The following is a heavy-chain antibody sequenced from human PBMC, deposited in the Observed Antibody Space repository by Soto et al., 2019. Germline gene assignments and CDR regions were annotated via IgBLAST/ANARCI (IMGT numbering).Heavy chain of an antibody. D-gene: IGHD3-22*01. V-gene: IGHV4-59*01. CDR2: IYYSGIT. CDR1: GGSISSYY. CDR3: ARTSHDSSGYSLDY. Sequence: SETRSRTCTVSGGSISSYYGSWSRQPPGKGLEWIGYIYYSGITNYNPSLKSRVTISVDTCKNHFSLKLSSVTAGDTAVYYGARTSHDSSGYSLDYWGQGTPVTVSS. J-gene: IGHJ4*02.